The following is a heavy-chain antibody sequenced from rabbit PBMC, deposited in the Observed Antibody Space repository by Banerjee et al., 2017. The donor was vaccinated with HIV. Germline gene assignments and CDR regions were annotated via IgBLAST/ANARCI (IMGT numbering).Heavy chain of an antibody. CDR3: ARASSIDYLIL. V-gene: IGHV1S40*01. D-gene: IGHD1-1*01. J-gene: IGHJ4*01. Sequence: QSLEESGGDLVKPGASLTLTCTASGFSFSSSYYMCWVRQAPGKGLEWIACIYAGSSGSTYYASWAKGRFTISKTSSTTVTLQMTSLTAADTATYFCARASSIDYLILWGQGTLVTVS. CDR2: IYAGSSGST. CDR1: GFSFSSSYY.